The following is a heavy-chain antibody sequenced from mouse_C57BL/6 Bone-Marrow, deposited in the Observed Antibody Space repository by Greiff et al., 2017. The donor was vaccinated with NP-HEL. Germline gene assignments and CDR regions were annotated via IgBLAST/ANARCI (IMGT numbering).Heavy chain of an antibody. D-gene: IGHD1-1*01. CDR2: IYPGSGST. CDR1: GYTFTSYW. V-gene: IGHV1-55*01. CDR3: ARWRYYYYGSSYVGYFDV. Sequence: QVQLQQPGAELVKPGASVKMSCKASGYTFTSYWITWVKQRPGQGLEWIGDIYPGSGSTNYNEKFKSKATLTVDTSSSTAYMQISSLTSEDSAVYFCARWRYYYYGSSYVGYFDVWGTGTPVTVSS. J-gene: IGHJ1*03.